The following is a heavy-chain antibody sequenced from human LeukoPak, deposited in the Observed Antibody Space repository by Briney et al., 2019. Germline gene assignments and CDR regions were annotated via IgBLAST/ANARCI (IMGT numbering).Heavy chain of an antibody. CDR2: IYHTGPT. CDR1: GGSMTNNTFY. V-gene: IGHV4-39*07. CDR3: ARVLIWFGQLQNWFDP. J-gene: IGHJ5*02. D-gene: IGHD3-10*01. Sequence: SETLSLTCTVSGGSMTNNTFYWGWIRQPPGKGLEWIGSIYHTGPTYYNPSLKSRVTISVDTSKDQFSLKLSSVPAADTAVYYCARVLIWFGQLQNWFDPWGPGTLVTVSS.